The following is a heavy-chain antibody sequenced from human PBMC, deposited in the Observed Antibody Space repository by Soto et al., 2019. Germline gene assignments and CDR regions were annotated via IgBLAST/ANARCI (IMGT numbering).Heavy chain of an antibody. V-gene: IGHV3-11*01. J-gene: IGHJ6*03. CDR3: ARVGANSYSSSPPVPMNYYYYYMDV. CDR2: ISSSGSTI. Sequence: GGSLRLSCAASGFTFSDYYMSWIRQAPGKGLEWVSYISSSGSTIYYADSVKGRFTISRDNAKNSLYLQMNSLRAEDTAVYYCARVGANSYSSSPPVPMNYYYYYMDVWGKGTTVTVSS. D-gene: IGHD6-6*01. CDR1: GFTFSDYY.